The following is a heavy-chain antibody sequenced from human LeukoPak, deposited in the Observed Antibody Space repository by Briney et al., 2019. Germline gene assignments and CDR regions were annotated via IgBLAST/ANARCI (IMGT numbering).Heavy chain of an antibody. Sequence: SETLSLTCTVSGGSISSYYWSWIRQPAGKGVEWIGRIYTSGSNNYNPSLKSRVTMSVDTSKNQFSLKLSSVTAADTAMYYCAREVADYGGYYYYHYMDVWGKGTTVTISS. V-gene: IGHV4-4*07. D-gene: IGHD4-23*01. CDR1: GGSISSYY. CDR3: AREVADYGGYYYYHYMDV. J-gene: IGHJ6*03. CDR2: IYTSGSN.